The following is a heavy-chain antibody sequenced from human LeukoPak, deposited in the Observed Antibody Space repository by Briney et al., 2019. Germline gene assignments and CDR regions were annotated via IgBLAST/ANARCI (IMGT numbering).Heavy chain of an antibody. CDR3: ARGTGSSWYYGNYFDY. Sequence: GGSLRPSCAASGFTFSSYAMHWVRQAPGKGLEWVAVISYDGSNKYYADSVKGRFTISRDNSKNTLYLQMNSLRAEDTAVYYCARGTGSSWYYGNYFDYWGQGTLVTVSS. CDR2: ISYDGSNK. D-gene: IGHD6-13*01. J-gene: IGHJ4*02. CDR1: GFTFSSYA. V-gene: IGHV3-30*01.